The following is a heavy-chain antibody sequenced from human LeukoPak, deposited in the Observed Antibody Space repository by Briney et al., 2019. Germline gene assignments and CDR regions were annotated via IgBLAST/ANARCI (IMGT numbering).Heavy chain of an antibody. J-gene: IGHJ5*02. CDR3: ARGRYGSGRNWFDP. V-gene: IGHV4-34*01. CDR2: INHSGST. CDR1: GGSISSYY. Sequence: SETLSLTCTVSGGSISSYYWSWIRQPPGKGLEWIGEINHSGSTNYNPSLKSRVTISVDTSKNQFSLKLSSVTAADTAVYYCARGRYGSGRNWFDPWGQGTLVTVSS. D-gene: IGHD3-10*01.